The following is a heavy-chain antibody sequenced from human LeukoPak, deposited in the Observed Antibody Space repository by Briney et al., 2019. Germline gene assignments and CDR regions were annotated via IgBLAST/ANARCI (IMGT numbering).Heavy chain of an antibody. Sequence: PGGSLRLTCAASGFTFSSYSMNWVRQAPGKGLEWVSSISSSSSYIYYADSVKGRFTISRDNAKNSLYLQMNSLRAEDTVVYYCARDGGGVVVPAAHFDYWGQGTLVTVSS. CDR2: ISSSSSYI. CDR1: GFTFSSYS. J-gene: IGHJ4*02. D-gene: IGHD2-2*01. CDR3: ARDGGGVVVPAAHFDY. V-gene: IGHV3-21*01.